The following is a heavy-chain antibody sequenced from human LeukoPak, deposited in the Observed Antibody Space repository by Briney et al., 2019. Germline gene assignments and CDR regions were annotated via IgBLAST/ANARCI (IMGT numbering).Heavy chain of an antibody. D-gene: IGHD2-8*01. V-gene: IGHV4-39*01. CDR2: IYYSGST. J-gene: IGHJ4*02. CDR3: ARGRLYAPSDY. CDR1: GGSISSSSYY. Sequence: SETLSLTCTVSGGSISSSSYYWGWIRQPPGKGLEWIGRIYYSGSTYYNPSLKSRVTISVDTSKNQFSLKLSSVTAADTAVCYCARGRLYAPSDYWGQGTLVTVSS.